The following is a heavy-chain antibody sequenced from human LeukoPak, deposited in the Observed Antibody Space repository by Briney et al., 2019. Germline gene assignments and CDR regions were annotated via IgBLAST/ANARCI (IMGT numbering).Heavy chain of an antibody. CDR1: GFTFSACA. V-gene: IGHV3-73*01. Sequence: GGTLKLSCAASGFTFSACAMHWVRKPPGQGLELVCRIRSKTISYATQYAASVKCRFTISRYDSKNTAYLQMDSLRTEDTAVYYCTSTWIQLWFDYWGQGTLVTVSS. CDR3: TSTWIQLWFDY. D-gene: IGHD5-18*01. J-gene: IGHJ4*02. CDR2: IRSKTISYAT.